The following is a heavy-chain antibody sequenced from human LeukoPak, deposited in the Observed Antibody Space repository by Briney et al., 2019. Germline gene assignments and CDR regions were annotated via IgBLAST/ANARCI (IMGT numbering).Heavy chain of an antibody. CDR3: AIEWFGEFPEGL. CDR2: ISSSSSYI. CDR1: GFTFSGYS. J-gene: IGHJ4*02. D-gene: IGHD3-10*01. V-gene: IGHV3-21*01. Sequence: GGSLRLSCAASGFTFSGYSMNWVRQAPGKGLEWVSSISSSSSYIYYADSVKGRFTISGDNAKNSLYLQMNSLRAEDTAVYYCAIEWFGEFPEGLWGQGTLVTVSS.